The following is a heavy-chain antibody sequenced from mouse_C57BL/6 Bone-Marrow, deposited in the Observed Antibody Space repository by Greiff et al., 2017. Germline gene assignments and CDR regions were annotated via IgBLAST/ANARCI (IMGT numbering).Heavy chain of an antibody. V-gene: IGHV1-55*01. J-gene: IGHJ2*01. CDR3: AGEGPLLWYPHFDY. CDR1: GYTFTSYW. CDR2: IYPGSGST. D-gene: IGHD2-1*01. Sequence: QVQLQQPGAELVKPGASVKMSCKASGYTFTSYWITWVKQRPGQGLEWIRDIYPGSGSTNYNEKFKSKATLTVDTSSSTAYMQLSSLTSEDSAVYYCAGEGPLLWYPHFDYWGQGTTLTVSS.